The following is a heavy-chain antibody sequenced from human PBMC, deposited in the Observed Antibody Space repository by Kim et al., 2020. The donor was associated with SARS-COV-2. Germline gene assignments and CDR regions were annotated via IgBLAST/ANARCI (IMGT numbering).Heavy chain of an antibody. CDR3: ARAGWSSSGYYYYGMDV. CDR2: INHSGST. J-gene: IGHJ6*02. Sequence: SETLSLTCAVYGGSFSGYYWSCIRQPPGKGLEWIGEINHSGSTNYNPSLKSRVTISVDTSKNQFSLKLSSVTAADTAVYYCARAGWSSSGYYYYGMDVWGQGTTVTVSS. CDR1: GGSFSGYY. V-gene: IGHV4-34*01. D-gene: IGHD6-6*01.